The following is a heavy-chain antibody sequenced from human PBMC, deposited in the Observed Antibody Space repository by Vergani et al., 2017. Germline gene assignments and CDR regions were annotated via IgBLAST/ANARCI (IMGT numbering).Heavy chain of an antibody. D-gene: IGHD3-3*01. CDR1: GGSISSVGYY. CDR2: IYYSGST. CDR3: ARDSDTRVDD. Sequence: QVQLQESGPGLVKPPQPLSLTCTVPGGSISSVGYYWRWIRQHPGKGVEWIGYIYYSGSTYYNPSLKSRVTISVDTSKNQFSLKLSSVTAADTAVYYCARDSDTRVDDWGQGTLVTVSS. J-gene: IGHJ4*02. V-gene: IGHV4-31*03.